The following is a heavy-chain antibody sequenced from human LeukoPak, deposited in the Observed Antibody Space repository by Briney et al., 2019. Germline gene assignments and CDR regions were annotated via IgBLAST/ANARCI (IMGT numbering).Heavy chain of an antibody. CDR3: AREARFLEWLLSHDAFDI. J-gene: IGHJ3*02. D-gene: IGHD3-3*01. Sequence: GASVKVSCKASGYTFTGYYMHWVRQAPGQGLEWMGRINANSGGTNYAQKFQGRVTMTRDTSISTAYMELSRLRSDDTAVYYCAREARFLEWLLSHDAFDIWGQGKMVTVSS. V-gene: IGHV1-2*06. CDR2: INANSGGT. CDR1: GYTFTGYY.